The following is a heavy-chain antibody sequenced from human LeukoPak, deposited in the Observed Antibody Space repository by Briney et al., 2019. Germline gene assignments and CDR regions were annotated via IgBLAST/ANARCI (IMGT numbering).Heavy chain of an antibody. J-gene: IGHJ3*02. CDR2: ICTSGST. D-gene: IGHD6-13*01. Sequence: PSQTLSLTCTVSGGSISSGSDDCSWIRQPAGKGLDWIGRICTSGSTNYNPALKTRVTISVDPSKNQFSLKLSSVTAAATAVYYCARYRSSWYDAFDIWGQGTMVTVSS. V-gene: IGHV4-61*02. CDR3: ARYRSSWYDAFDI. CDR1: GGSISSGSDD.